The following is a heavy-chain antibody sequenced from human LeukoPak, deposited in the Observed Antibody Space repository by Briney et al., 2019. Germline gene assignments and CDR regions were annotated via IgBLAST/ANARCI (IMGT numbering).Heavy chain of an antibody. V-gene: IGHV3-7*01. CDR1: GFTFSDSW. CDR3: ARYCSGRCSEYHFDY. J-gene: IGHJ4*02. Sequence: GGSLRLSCAASGFTFSDSWMSWVRQAPGKGLEWVANIRQDGNEKKYVDSVKGRFTISRDNAKNSLYLQMNNLRAEDTAVYYCARYCSGRCSEYHFDYWGQGTLVTVSS. CDR2: IRQDGNEK. D-gene: IGHD2-15*01.